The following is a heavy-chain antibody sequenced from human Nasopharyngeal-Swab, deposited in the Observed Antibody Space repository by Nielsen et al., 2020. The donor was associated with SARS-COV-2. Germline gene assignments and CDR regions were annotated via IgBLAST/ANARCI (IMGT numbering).Heavy chain of an antibody. CDR3: AKDWLYTSAWYGGS. V-gene: IGHV3-23*01. Sequence: WIGKRPGKGLEWVSRISGSGFTYYSDSVKGRFTISRDNYMDTLYLQMNSLRAEDTATYYCAKDWLYTSAWYGGSWGQGTLVTVSS. D-gene: IGHD3-22*01. CDR2: ISGSGFT. J-gene: IGHJ5*02.